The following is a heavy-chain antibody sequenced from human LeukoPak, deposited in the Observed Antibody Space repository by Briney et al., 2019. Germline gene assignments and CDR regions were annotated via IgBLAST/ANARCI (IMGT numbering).Heavy chain of an antibody. J-gene: IGHJ5*02. D-gene: IGHD5-18*01. Sequence: GASVKVSCKASGYTLTGYYMHWVRQAPGQGLEWMGWINPNSGGTNYAQKFQGRVTMTRDTSISTAYMELSRLRSDDTAVYYCARDIVMVTYWFDPWGQGTLVTVSP. V-gene: IGHV1-2*02. CDR3: ARDIVMVTYWFDP. CDR1: GYTLTGYY. CDR2: INPNSGGT.